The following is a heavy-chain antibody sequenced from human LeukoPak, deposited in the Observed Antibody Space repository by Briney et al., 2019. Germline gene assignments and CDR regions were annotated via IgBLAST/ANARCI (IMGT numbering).Heavy chain of an antibody. CDR3: ARDLDYGDYVDWFDP. Sequence: SETLSLTCTVSGGSISSGDYYWSWIRQHPGKGLEWIGYIYYSGSAYYNPSLKSRVTISVDTSKNQFSLKLSSVTAADTAVYYCARDLDYGDYVDWFDPWGQGTLVTVSS. J-gene: IGHJ5*02. CDR1: GGSISSGDYY. D-gene: IGHD4-17*01. CDR2: IYYSGSA. V-gene: IGHV4-31*03.